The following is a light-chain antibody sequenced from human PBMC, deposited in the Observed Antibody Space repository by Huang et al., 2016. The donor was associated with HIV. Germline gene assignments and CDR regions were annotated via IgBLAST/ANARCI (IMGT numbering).Light chain of an antibody. CDR1: QGISNS. CDR2: AAY. CDR3: QQYYGTPLT. V-gene: IGKV1-NL1*01. Sequence: DIQMTQSPSSLSASVGDRVTITCRASQGISNSLAWYQQRPGKAHKLLLYAAYRVESGVPSRLSGSGSGTDYTLTISSLQPEDFATYCCQQYYGTPLTFGGETKVEIK. J-gene: IGKJ4*01.